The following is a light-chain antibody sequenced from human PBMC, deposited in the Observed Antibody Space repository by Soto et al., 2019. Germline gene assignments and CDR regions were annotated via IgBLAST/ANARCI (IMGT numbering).Light chain of an antibody. CDR3: QQRSNWPPT. V-gene: IGKV3-11*01. CDR2: DAS. CDR1: QSVSSY. Sequence: EIVLTQSPATLSLSPGERATLSCRASQSVSSYLAWYQQKPGQAPRLLIYDASNRATGIPARFSGSGSGTDFTLTISSLEAEDVAVYYCQQRSNWPPTFGQGTKLAIK. J-gene: IGKJ2*01.